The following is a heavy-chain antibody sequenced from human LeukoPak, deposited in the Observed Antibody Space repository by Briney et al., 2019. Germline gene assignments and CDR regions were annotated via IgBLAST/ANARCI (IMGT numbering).Heavy chain of an antibody. CDR2: MNPNSGNT. V-gene: IGHV1-8*01. D-gene: IGHD3-3*01. CDR3: ARAQYYDFWSGYFPYYYYGMDV. CDR1: GYTFTSCD. Sequence: ASVKVSCKASGYTFTSCDINWVRQATGQGLEWMGWMNPNSGNTGYAQKFQGRVTMTRNTSISTAYMELSSLRSEDTAVYYCARAQYYDFWSGYFPYYYYGMDVWGQGTTVTVSS. J-gene: IGHJ6*02.